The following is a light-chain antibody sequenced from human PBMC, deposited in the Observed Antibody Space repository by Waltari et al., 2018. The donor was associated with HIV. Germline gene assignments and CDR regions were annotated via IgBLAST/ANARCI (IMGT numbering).Light chain of an antibody. J-gene: IGLJ3*02. CDR1: SSAVGVLNY. CDR2: EVT. Sequence: QPALPQPASVSGSLGQSITTPCAGTSSAVGVLNYVSWSQQPPGKAPKLIIYEVTKRPPGVFNRFSGSKSGNTASLTISGLQAEDEADYYCTSYTNIRTWVFGGGTKLTVL. CDR3: TSYTNIRTWV. V-gene: IGLV2-14*01.